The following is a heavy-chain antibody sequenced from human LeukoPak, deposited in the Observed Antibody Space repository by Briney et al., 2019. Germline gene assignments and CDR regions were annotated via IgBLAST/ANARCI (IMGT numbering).Heavy chain of an antibody. CDR1: GASMDSYF. Sequence: SETLSLTCTVSGASMDSYFFHWIRQAPGKGLEWIGNVHYNGNTKYNPSLKSRVTISVDTSRNQFSLKVSFVTAADTALYYCARHRYAVTFGMDVWGPGITVIVSS. CDR2: VHYNGNT. D-gene: IGHD2-2*01. CDR3: ARHRYAVTFGMDV. V-gene: IGHV4-59*08. J-gene: IGHJ6*02.